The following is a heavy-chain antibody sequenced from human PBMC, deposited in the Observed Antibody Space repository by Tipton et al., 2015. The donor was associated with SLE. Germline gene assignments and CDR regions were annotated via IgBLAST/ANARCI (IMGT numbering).Heavy chain of an antibody. Sequence: SLRLSCATSGFIFSNYGFNWVRQAPGKGLEWVAVIWYDGSNTYYGDSVKGRFTISRDNSQKTVSLQMHSLRAEDTAVYYCARGHALDPSTNFYNPLQAFDVWGQGTMVTVSS. D-gene: IGHD1-14*01. CDR3: ARGHALDPSTNFYNPLQAFDV. CDR2: IWYDGSNT. J-gene: IGHJ3*01. V-gene: IGHV3-33*01. CDR1: GFIFSNYG.